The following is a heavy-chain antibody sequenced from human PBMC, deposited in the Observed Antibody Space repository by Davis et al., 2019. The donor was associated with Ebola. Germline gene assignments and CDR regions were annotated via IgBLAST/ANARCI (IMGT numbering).Heavy chain of an antibody. CDR1: GGFVRIGGFY. Sequence: SETLSLTCTVSGGFVRIGGFYWTWIRQPPGKTLEWIGYISSSGNTNYNPSLQSRVTISLDTSKRQFTLKLSPVTAADTAVYYCARAGLISSSEEGYFDYWGQGTLVTVSS. CDR2: ISSSGNT. CDR3: ARAGLISSSEEGYFDY. J-gene: IGHJ4*02. D-gene: IGHD6-6*01. V-gene: IGHV4-61*08.